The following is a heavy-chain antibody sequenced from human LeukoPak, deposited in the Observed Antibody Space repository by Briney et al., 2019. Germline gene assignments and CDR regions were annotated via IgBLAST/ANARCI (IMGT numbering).Heavy chain of an antibody. CDR3: ARRAYSSGAH. V-gene: IGHV4-39*01. CDR1: GASVISSSYY. Sequence: RSETLSLTCAVSGASVISSSYYWGWIRQPPGKGLEWIGSIYYSGSTNYNPTLKSRVTISADTSKNQFSLKLSSATAADTAVYYCARRAYSSGAHWGQGTLVTVSS. CDR2: IYYSGST. J-gene: IGHJ4*02. D-gene: IGHD6-19*01.